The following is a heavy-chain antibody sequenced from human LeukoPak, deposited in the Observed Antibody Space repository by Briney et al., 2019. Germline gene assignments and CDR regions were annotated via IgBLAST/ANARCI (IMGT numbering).Heavy chain of an antibody. J-gene: IGHJ4*02. Sequence: PGGSLRLSCAASGFTFSSYWMHWVRQAPGKGLVWVSRINSDGSSTSYADSVKGRCTISRDNAKNTLYLQMNSLRAEDTAVYYCARDQHYDFWSGYYGDFDYWGQGTLVTVSS. CDR3: ARDQHYDFWSGYYGDFDY. CDR1: GFTFSSYW. CDR2: INSDGSST. D-gene: IGHD3-3*01. V-gene: IGHV3-74*01.